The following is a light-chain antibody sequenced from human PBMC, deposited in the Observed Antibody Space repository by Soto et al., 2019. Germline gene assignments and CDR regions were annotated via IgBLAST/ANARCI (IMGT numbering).Light chain of an antibody. Sequence: DIQLTQSPSFLSPSVGDRVTVSCRASQDISTSLAWFQQKAGKVPQLLVYPASTLQDGVPSRFSGSGSGTYFTLTINNLQAEDFATYYCQHLRTYPFSFGQGTKLDIK. CDR1: QDISTS. CDR2: PAS. J-gene: IGKJ2*03. CDR3: QHLRTYPFS. V-gene: IGKV1-9*01.